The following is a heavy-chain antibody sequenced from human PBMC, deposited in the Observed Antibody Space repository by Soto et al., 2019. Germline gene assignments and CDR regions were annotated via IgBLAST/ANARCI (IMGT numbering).Heavy chain of an antibody. D-gene: IGHD3-3*01. CDR3: ARGPEYDFWSGYSYYYYYGMDV. CDR1: GGTFSSYA. J-gene: IGHJ6*02. V-gene: IGHV1-69*13. CDR2: IIPIFGTA. Sequence: SVKVSCKASGGTFSSYAISWVRQAPGQGLEWMGGIIPIFGTANYAQKFQGRVTITADESTSTAYMELSSLRSEDTAVYYCARGPEYDFWSGYSYYYYYGMDVWGQGTTVTVSS.